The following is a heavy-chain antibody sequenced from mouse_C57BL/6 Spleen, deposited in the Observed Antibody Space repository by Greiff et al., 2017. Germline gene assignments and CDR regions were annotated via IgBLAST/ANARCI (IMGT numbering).Heavy chain of an antibody. J-gene: IGHJ4*01. CDR3: ARIYDDGSRPMDY. Sequence: QVQLKQSGAELVKPGASVKMSCKASGYTFTSYWITWVKQRPGQGLEWIGDIYPGSGSTNYNEKFKSKATLTVDTSSSTAYMQLSSLTSEDSAVYYCARIYDDGSRPMDYWGQGTSVTVSS. V-gene: IGHV1-55*01. CDR1: GYTFTSYW. D-gene: IGHD1-1*01. CDR2: IYPGSGST.